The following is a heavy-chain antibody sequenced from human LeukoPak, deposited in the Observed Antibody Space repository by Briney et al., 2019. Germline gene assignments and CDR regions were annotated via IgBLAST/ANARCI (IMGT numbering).Heavy chain of an antibody. V-gene: IGHV3-23*01. D-gene: IGHD3-22*01. CDR3: AKALLYYYDDS. J-gene: IGHJ4*02. CDR1: GFTFSSYA. Sequence: PGGSLRLSCAASGFTFSSYAMNWVRQAPGKGLEWVSDISGSGAGTYYADAVKGRFTISRDNSKNTLYLQMSSLRAEDTAVYYCAKALLYYYDDSWGQGTLVTVSS. CDR2: ISGSGAGT.